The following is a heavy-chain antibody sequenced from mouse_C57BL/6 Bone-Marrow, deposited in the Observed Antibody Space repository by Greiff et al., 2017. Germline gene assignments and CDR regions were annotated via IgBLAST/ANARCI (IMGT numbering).Heavy chain of an antibody. V-gene: IGHV3-8*01. Sequence: EVQLQQSGPGLAKPSPTLSLTCSVTGYSITSSYWHWVRKFPGKKLEYIGYISYSDSTYYNPSLKSRISITRDTSKNQYYLQLNSVTTEDTATDDCAIEGYYYAMDYWGQGTSVTVSS. CDR2: ISYSDST. J-gene: IGHJ4*01. CDR1: GYSITSSY. CDR3: AIEGYYYAMDY.